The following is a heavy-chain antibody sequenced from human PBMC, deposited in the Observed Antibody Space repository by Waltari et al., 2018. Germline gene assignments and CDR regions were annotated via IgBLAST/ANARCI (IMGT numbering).Heavy chain of an antibody. V-gene: IGHV4-59*01. D-gene: IGHD5-12*01. Sequence: QVQLQESGSGLVKPSETLSLTCTVSGGSISNYYWSWIRQSPGKGLEWIGHMYFSGSTNYNPSLKSRVTISVDTSENQFSLELNSVTAADTAVYYCVRTRSGYDSHYYYYMDVWGKGTTVTVSS. J-gene: IGHJ6*03. CDR3: VRTRSGYDSHYYYYMDV. CDR1: GGSISNYY. CDR2: MYFSGST.